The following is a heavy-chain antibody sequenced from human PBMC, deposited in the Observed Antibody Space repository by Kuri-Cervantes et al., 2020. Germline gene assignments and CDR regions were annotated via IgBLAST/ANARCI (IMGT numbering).Heavy chain of an antibody. CDR2: IHYSGST. V-gene: IGHV4-39*01. CDR1: GGSISSYY. D-gene: IGHD3-10*01. J-gene: IGHJ4*02. Sequence: SETLSLTCTVSGGSISSYYWGWIRQPPGEVLEWIGSIHYSGSTYYNPSLKSRVTISVDTSKNQFSLKLSPVTAADTAVYYCARHAGGSGRPQEFDYWGQGTLVTVSS. CDR3: ARHAGGSGRPQEFDY.